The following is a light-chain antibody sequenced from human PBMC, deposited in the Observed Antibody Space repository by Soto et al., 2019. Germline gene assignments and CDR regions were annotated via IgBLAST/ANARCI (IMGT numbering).Light chain of an antibody. Sequence: DIQMTQSPASVSASVGDRVTITCRASQSIRKWLDWYQVKPGKAPTVLIYDASTLESGVPSRFSGSASGTEFTLTISRLQPDDFATYFCQQYHTYPLTFGAGTKVDIK. V-gene: IGKV1-5*01. CDR3: QQYHTYPLT. J-gene: IGKJ4*01. CDR2: DAS. CDR1: QSIRKW.